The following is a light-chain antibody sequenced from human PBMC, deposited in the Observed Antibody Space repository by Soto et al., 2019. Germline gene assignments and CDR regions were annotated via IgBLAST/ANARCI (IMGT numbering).Light chain of an antibody. Sequence: IQLTQFPSSLSASVGDRVTITCRASQGVSSHLAWHQQRPGKAPKLLIYEVSNLERGVPSRFSGNESGTDFTFTINSLQPEDIATYYCQQYESLPITFGQGTRLEIK. CDR1: QGVSSH. CDR2: EVS. V-gene: IGKV1-33*01. J-gene: IGKJ5*01. CDR3: QQYESLPIT.